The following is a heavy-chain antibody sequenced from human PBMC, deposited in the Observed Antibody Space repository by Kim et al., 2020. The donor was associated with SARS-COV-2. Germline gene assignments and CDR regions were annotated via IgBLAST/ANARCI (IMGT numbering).Heavy chain of an antibody. CDR2: IKQDGSEK. V-gene: IGHV3-7*01. J-gene: IGHJ3*02. CDR3: ARRWLQFSNPLHACDI. Sequence: GGSLRLSCAASGFTFSSYWMNWVRQAPGKGLEWVANIKQDGSEKYYVDSVKGRFTISRDNAKNSLYLQMNSLRAEDTAVYYCARRWLQFSNPLHACDIWGQGTMVTVSS. CDR1: GFTFSSYW. D-gene: IGHD5-12*01.